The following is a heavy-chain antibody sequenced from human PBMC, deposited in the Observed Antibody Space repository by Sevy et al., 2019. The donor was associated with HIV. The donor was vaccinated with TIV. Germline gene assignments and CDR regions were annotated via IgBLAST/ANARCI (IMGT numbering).Heavy chain of an antibody. CDR3: AKAMIVSPDFDY. Sequence: GGSLRLSCAASGFTFSSYAMSWVRQAPGKGLEWVSAISGSGGSKYYADSVKGRFTISRDNSKNTLYLQMNSLRAEDTAVYYCAKAMIVSPDFDYWGQGTLVTVSS. D-gene: IGHD3-16*02. CDR1: GFTFSSYA. V-gene: IGHV3-23*01. J-gene: IGHJ4*02. CDR2: ISGSGGSK.